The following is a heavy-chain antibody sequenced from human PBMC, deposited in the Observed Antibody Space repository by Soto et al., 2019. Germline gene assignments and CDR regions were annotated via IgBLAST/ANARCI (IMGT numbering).Heavy chain of an antibody. V-gene: IGHV6-1*01. CDR3: ARDHLPVDIMATINYYYYGMDV. CDR1: GDSVSSNSAA. D-gene: IGHD5-12*01. CDR2: TYYRSKWYN. J-gene: IGHJ6*02. Sequence: SQTLSLTCAISGDSVSSNSAAWNWIRQSPSRGLEWLGRTYYRSKWYNDYAVSVKSRITINPDTSKNQFSLQLNSVTPEDTAVYYCARDHLPVDIMATINYYYYGMDVWGQGTTVTVSS.